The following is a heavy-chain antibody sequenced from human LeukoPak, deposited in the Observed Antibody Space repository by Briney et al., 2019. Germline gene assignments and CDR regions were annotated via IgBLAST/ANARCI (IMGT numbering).Heavy chain of an antibody. CDR3: ARGGPVWEWLGLDAFDI. J-gene: IGHJ3*02. CDR2: IKQDGGEK. V-gene: IGHV3-7*01. D-gene: IGHD3-3*01. CDR1: GFTFSSYW. Sequence: PGRSLRLSCAASGFTFSSYWMGWVRQAPGKWLEWVAHIKQDGGEKYYLDSVKGRFTISRDNAKNSLYLQMNSLRAEDTVVYYCARGGPVWEWLGLDAFDIWGQGTMVTVSS.